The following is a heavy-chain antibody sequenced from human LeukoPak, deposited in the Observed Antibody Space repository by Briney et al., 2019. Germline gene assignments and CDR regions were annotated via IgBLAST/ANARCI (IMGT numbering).Heavy chain of an antibody. CDR1: GGSISSYY. Sequence: SETLSLTCTVSGGSISSYYWSWIRQPPGKGLEWIGYIYYSGSTNYNPSLKSRVTISVDTSKNQFSLKVGSMTAADTAVYYCARAGGYGLIDYWGQGTMVTASS. V-gene: IGHV4-59*12. CDR2: IYYSGST. D-gene: IGHD5-18*01. J-gene: IGHJ4*02. CDR3: ARAGGYGLIDY.